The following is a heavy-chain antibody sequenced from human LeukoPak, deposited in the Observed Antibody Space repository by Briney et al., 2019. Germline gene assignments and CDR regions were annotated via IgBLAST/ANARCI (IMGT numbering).Heavy chain of an antibody. D-gene: IGHD2-15*01. CDR2: IIPIFGTA. Sequence: GASVKVSCKASGGTFSSYAISWVRQAPGQGLEWMGRIIPIFGTANYAQKFQGRVTITTDESTSTAYMELSSLRSEDTAVYYCARIAWVVAATRDAFDIWGQGTMVAVSS. V-gene: IGHV1-69*05. CDR3: ARIAWVVAATRDAFDI. CDR1: GGTFSSYA. J-gene: IGHJ3*02.